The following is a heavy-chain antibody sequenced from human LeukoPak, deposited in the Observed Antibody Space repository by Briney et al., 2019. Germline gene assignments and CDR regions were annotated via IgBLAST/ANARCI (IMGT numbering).Heavy chain of an antibody. J-gene: IGHJ6*03. D-gene: IGHD6-13*01. V-gene: IGHV1-8*01. CDR2: MNPNSGNT. CDR1: GYTFTSYD. Sequence: ASVKVSFKASGYTFTSYDINWVRQATGQGLEWMGWMNPNSGNTGYAQKFQGRVTMTRNTSISTAYMELSSLRSEDTAVYYCARGIASRANYYYYMDVWGKGTTVTVSS. CDR3: ARGIASRANYYYYMDV.